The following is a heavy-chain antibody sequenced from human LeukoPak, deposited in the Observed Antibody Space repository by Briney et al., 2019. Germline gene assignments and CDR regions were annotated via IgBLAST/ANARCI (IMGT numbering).Heavy chain of an antibody. CDR1: GGSISSSSYY. Sequence: SETLSLTCTVSGGSISSSSYYWGWIRQPPGKGLEWIGTIYYSGSTYYNPSLKSRVTISVDTSKNQFSLKLSSVTAADTAVYYCASNTGTVFDYWGQGALVTVSS. V-gene: IGHV4-39*07. D-gene: IGHD7-27*01. CDR3: ASNTGTVFDY. CDR2: IYYSGST. J-gene: IGHJ4*02.